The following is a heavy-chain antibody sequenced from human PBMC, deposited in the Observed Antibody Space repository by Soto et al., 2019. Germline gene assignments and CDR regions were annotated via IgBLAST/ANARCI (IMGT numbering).Heavy chain of an antibody. Sequence: PGGSLRLSCVASGFTFDDYGMSWVRQGPGKGLEWVSGINRNGGNTGYADSVQGRFSISRDNAKKSLYLHMNSLRVEDTALYYCARQGSDAFDIWGQGTKVTVSS. V-gene: IGHV3-20*04. J-gene: IGHJ3*02. CDR1: GFTFDDYG. CDR3: ARQGSDAFDI. CDR2: INRNGGNT.